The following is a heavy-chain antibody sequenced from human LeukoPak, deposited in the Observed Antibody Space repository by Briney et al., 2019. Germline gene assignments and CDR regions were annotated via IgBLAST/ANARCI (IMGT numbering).Heavy chain of an antibody. CDR2: IIPILGIA. D-gene: IGHD3-22*01. CDR3: ARAYDSSPLDY. Sequence: ASVKVSCKASGGTFSSYAISWVRQAPGQGLEWMGRIIPILGIANYAQKFQGRVTITADKSTSTAYMELSSLRSEDTAVYYCARAYDSSPLDYWGQGTLVTVSS. CDR1: GGTFSSYA. V-gene: IGHV1-69*04. J-gene: IGHJ4*02.